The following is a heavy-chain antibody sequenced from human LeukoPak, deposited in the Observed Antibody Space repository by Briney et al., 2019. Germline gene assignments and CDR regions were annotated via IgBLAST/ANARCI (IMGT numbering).Heavy chain of an antibody. D-gene: IGHD1-26*01. J-gene: IGHJ4*02. V-gene: IGHV6-1*01. CDR2: TYYRSKWYN. CDR1: GVSVSSNTAA. Sequence: SQTLSLTCAISGVSVSSNTAAWNWIRQSPSRGLERLGRTYYRSKWYNDYAVSVKSRITIDPDTSKNQFSLQLNSVTPEDTAVYYCARVLDVGPTYFDYWGQGTLVTVSS. CDR3: ARVLDVGPTYFDY.